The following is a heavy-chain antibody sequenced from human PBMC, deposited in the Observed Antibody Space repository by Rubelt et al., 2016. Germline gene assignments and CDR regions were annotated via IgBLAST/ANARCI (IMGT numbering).Heavy chain of an antibody. J-gene: IGHJ5*02. Sequence: QVQLVQSGAEVKKPGASVKVSCKASGYTFTSYYMHWVRQAPGQGLEWMGIINPSCGSTSYGQKFQGRVTMTRDTSTSTVYMELSSLRSEDTAVYYCARSPRYDFEDNWFDPWGQGTLVTVSS. CDR2: INPSCGST. CDR1: GYTFTSYY. V-gene: IGHV1-46*01. CDR3: ARSPRYDFEDNWFDP. D-gene: IGHD3-3*01.